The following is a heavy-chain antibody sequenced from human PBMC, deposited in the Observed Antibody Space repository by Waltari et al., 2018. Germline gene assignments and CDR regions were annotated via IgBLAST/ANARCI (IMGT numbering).Heavy chain of an antibody. J-gene: IGHJ3*02. V-gene: IGHV3-7*01. CDR3: ARDQWFAFDI. Sequence: EVQLVASGGGLVQPGGSLRPACAASGFTLRRYWMSWVRQAPGKGPEWVANIMTDGSEEYYVDSVRGRFTISRDNAKNSLYLQMNSLRPEDTAVYYCARDQWFAFDIWGHGTMVTVSS. D-gene: IGHD3-22*01. CDR2: IMTDGSEE. CDR1: GFTLRRYW.